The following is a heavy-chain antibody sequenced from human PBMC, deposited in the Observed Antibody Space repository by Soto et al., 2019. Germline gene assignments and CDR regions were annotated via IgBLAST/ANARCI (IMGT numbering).Heavy chain of an antibody. CDR3: ATDPAQSGRYYTWFDP. V-gene: IGHV1-24*01. Sequence: ASAKVSCKVSGYRITELSIHWVRQAPGKGLEWMGGFDPPDGETTYAQRFQGRVTMTEDTSTDTAYMELSSLRSEGTAVYYCATDPAQSGRYYTWFDPWGQGTLVTVSS. J-gene: IGHJ5*02. CDR1: GYRITELS. CDR2: FDPPDGET. D-gene: IGHD1-26*01.